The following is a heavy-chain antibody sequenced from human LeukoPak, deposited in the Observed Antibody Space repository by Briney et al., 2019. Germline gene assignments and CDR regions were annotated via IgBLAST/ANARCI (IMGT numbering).Heavy chain of an antibody. J-gene: IGHJ3*02. V-gene: IGHV4-34*01. CDR2: INRSGST. CDR3: ARAQIAVPHAFDI. Sequence: PSETLSLTCAVYGGSFSGYYWSWIRQPPGKGLEWIGEINRSGSTNYNPSLKSRVTISVDTSKNQFSLKLSSVTAADTAVYYCARAQIAVPHAFDIWGQGTMVTVSS. D-gene: IGHD6-19*01. CDR1: GGSFSGYY.